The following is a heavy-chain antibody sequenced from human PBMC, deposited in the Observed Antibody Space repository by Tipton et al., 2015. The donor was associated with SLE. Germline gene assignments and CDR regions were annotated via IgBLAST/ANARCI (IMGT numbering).Heavy chain of an antibody. CDR2: IYYSGTT. V-gene: IGHV4-59*06. D-gene: IGHD6-19*01. CDR1: GGSLSSYY. Sequence: GLVKPSETLSLTCAVSGGSLSSYYWSWIRQPPGMGLEWVGSIYYSGTTYYNPSLKSRVTISADTSENQFSLKLTSITIADTAVYFGARQIGGGWNYLDYWGQGTRVTVSS. J-gene: IGHJ4*02. CDR3: ARQIGGGWNYLDY.